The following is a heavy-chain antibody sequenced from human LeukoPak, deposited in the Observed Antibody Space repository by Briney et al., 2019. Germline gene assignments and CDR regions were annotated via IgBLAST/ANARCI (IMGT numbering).Heavy chain of an antibody. Sequence: PGGSLRLSCSASGFSFSTYGMSWVRQAPGKGLEWVSLINASGGSTYYGDSVKGRFTISRDTSKSTLYLQMNSLRAEDTAVYYCAKDLHYGSADYWGQGTLVTVSS. CDR2: INASGGST. D-gene: IGHD3-10*01. CDR3: AKDLHYGSADY. V-gene: IGHV3-23*01. CDR1: GFSFSTYG. J-gene: IGHJ4*02.